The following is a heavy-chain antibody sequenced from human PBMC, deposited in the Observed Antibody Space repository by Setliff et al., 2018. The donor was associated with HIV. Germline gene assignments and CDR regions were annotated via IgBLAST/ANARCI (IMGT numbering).Heavy chain of an antibody. V-gene: IGHV4-59*11. CDR2: VHYSGTT. D-gene: IGHD2-15*01. CDR3: ARENGDCSGGACYFMLDS. Sequence: LSLTCTVSGGSSRSHYWSWIRQPPGQGLEWIGYVHYSGTTNYNPSLKRRVTISVDASNNQFSLELRSMTAADTAVYYCARENGDCSGGACYFMLDSWGQGTRVTV. J-gene: IGHJ4*02. CDR1: GGSSRSHY.